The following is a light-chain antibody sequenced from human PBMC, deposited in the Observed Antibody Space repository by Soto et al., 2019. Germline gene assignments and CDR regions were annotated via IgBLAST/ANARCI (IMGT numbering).Light chain of an antibody. J-gene: IGKJ4*02. V-gene: IGKV1-39*01. CDR1: QSISTY. CDR3: QHAYSTPLT. Sequence: DIQMTQSPSSLSASVGDRVTITCRASQSISTYLHWYQQKPGKAPNLLIYAASTLQSGVPSRFRGSGSGTDFTLTISSLQPEDFATDLSQHAYSTPLTFGGGTKVDI. CDR2: AAS.